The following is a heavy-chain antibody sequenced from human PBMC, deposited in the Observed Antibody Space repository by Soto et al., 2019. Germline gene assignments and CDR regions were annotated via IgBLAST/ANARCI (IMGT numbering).Heavy chain of an antibody. Sequence: GGSLRLSCAASGFTFSSYAMSWVRQAPGKGLEWVSAISGSGGSTYYADSVKGRFTISRDNSKNTLYLQMNSLRAEDTAVYYCALQDIVVVVAATPYFDYWGQGTLVTVSS. J-gene: IGHJ4*02. CDR2: ISGSGGST. D-gene: IGHD2-15*01. V-gene: IGHV3-23*01. CDR3: ALQDIVVVVAATPYFDY. CDR1: GFTFSSYA.